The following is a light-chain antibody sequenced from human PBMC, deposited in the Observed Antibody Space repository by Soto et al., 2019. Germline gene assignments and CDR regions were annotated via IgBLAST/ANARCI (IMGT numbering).Light chain of an antibody. Sequence: QSVLTQPASVSGSPGQSITISCTGTSSDIGGYKHVSWYQQHPGKAPKLMIYEVTNRPSGVSYRFSGSKSGNTASLTISGLQAEDEADYYCSSYTTSSTQVFGTGTRSPS. CDR2: EVT. J-gene: IGLJ1*01. CDR3: SSYTTSSTQV. CDR1: SSDIGGYKH. V-gene: IGLV2-14*01.